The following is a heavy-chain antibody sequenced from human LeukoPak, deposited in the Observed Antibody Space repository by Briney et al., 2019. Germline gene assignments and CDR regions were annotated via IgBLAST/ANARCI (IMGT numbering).Heavy chain of an antibody. J-gene: IGHJ5*02. Sequence: SETLSLTCTVSGGSISTNYWSWIRQPAGKGLEWIGRIHTSGSANYNPSLKSRVTISVDKNQFSLKLSSVIAADTAVYYCARGLVGTTGEQNWFDPWGQGTLVTVSS. CDR2: IHTSGSA. CDR1: GGSISTNY. CDR3: ARGLVGTTGEQNWFDP. D-gene: IGHD1-26*01. V-gene: IGHV4-4*07.